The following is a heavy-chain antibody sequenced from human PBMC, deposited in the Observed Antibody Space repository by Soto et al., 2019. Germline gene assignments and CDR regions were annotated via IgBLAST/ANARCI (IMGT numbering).Heavy chain of an antibody. CDR3: ATTDSGGYYGNALDI. CDR1: GYRFTDHY. V-gene: IGHV1-2*02. D-gene: IGHD3-22*01. Sequence: GXAVKVSRKASGYRFTDHYSHWVRQAPGQGLEWMGWVNPNTGGTNYAQRFHGRVTMTRDTSITTAYMELSSLRSDDTALFYCATTDSGGYYGNALDIWGQRTMVTVSS. J-gene: IGHJ3*02. CDR2: VNPNTGGT.